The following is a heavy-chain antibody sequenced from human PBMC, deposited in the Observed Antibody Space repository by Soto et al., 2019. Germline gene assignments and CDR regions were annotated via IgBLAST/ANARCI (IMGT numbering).Heavy chain of an antibody. CDR2: ISSSSSYI. D-gene: IGHD3-9*01. V-gene: IGHV3-21*01. CDR3: AREHYDILTGYYYYYGMDV. Sequence: GESLKISCAASGFTFSSYSMNWVRQAPGKGLEWVSSISSSSSYIYYADSVKGRFTISRDNAKNSLYLQMNSLRAEDTAVYYCAREHYDILTGYYYYYGMDVWGQGTTVTVSS. CDR1: GFTFSSYS. J-gene: IGHJ6*02.